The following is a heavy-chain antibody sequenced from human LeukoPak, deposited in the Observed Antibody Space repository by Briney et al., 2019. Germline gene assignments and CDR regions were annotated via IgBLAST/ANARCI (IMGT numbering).Heavy chain of an antibody. CDR2: ISSSGSTI. J-gene: IGHJ6*04. CDR1: GFTFSSYE. D-gene: IGHD6-19*01. CDR3: ARGQYSSGWYEEDDYYYGMDV. V-gene: IGHV3-48*03. Sequence: PGGSLRLSCAAPGFTFSSYEMNWVRQAPGKGLEWVSYISSSGSTIYYADSVKGRFTISRDNAKNSLYLQMNSLRAEDTAVYYCARGQYSSGWYEEDDYYYGMDVWGKGTTVTVSS.